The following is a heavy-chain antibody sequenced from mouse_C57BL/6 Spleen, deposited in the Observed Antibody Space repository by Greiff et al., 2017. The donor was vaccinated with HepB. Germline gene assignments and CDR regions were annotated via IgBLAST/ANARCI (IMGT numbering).Heavy chain of an antibody. D-gene: IGHD2-2*01. CDR2: IRLKSDNYAT. CDR3: TARYGYDEGDY. J-gene: IGHJ2*01. V-gene: IGHV6-3*01. Sequence: EVQLVESGGGLVQPGGSMKLSCVASGFTFSNYWMNWVRQSPEKGLEWVAQIRLKSDNYATHYAESVKGRFTISRDDSKSSVYLQMNNLRAEDTGIYYCTARYGYDEGDYWGQGTTLTVSS. CDR1: GFTFSNYW.